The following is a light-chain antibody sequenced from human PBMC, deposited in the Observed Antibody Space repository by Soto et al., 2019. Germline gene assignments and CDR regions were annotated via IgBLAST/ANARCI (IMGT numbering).Light chain of an antibody. CDR2: KAS. J-gene: IGKJ1*01. CDR1: QSVSSW. V-gene: IGKV1-5*03. Sequence: DIQMTQSPSSLSASIGDRVTITCRASQSVSSWVAWYHLKPGKAPKLLIYKASTLETGVPSRFSGSGSRTVFTLTISSLQPDDFATYYCQHYASFSGTFGQGTKVDI. CDR3: QHYASFSGT.